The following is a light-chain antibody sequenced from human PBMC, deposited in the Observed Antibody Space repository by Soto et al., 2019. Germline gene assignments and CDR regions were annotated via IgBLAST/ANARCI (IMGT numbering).Light chain of an antibody. CDR2: EVS. V-gene: IGLV2-14*01. CDR1: SSDVGAYNY. J-gene: IGLJ1*01. CDR3: SSYTSSNILYV. Sequence: QSALTQPASVSGSPGQSITISCTGTSSDVGAYNYVSWYQQYPGNAPKLMIYEVSNRPSGVSNRFSGSKSDNTAPLTISGLQAEDEADYFCSSYTSSNILYVFGTGTKLTVL.